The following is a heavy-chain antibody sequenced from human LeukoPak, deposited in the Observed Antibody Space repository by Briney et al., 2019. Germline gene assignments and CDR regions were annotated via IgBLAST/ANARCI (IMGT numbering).Heavy chain of an antibody. CDR3: ASSSAGLTYYFDY. CDR1: GFTFSSYA. Sequence: GGSLRLSCAASGFTFSSYAMHWVRQAPGKGLQWVAVISYDGSNKYYADSVKGRFTISRDNSKNTLYLQMNSLRAEDTAVYYCASSSAGLTYYFDYWGQGTLVTVSS. CDR2: ISYDGSNK. V-gene: IGHV3-30*04. J-gene: IGHJ4*02. D-gene: IGHD1-14*01.